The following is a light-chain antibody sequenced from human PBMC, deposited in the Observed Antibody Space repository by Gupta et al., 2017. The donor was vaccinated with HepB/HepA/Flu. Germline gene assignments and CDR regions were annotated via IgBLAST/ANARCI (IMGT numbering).Light chain of an antibody. CDR3: SSYAGRYTYVV. CDR2: DVT. Sequence: HSALPQPRSVSGSPGQSVTISCTGTSNDVGAYTYVSWYQHHPGKAPKLLTYDVTQRPSGVSYRFSGSKSGNTASLAISGLQPDDEADYYCSSYAGRYTYVVFGAGTKVTVL. V-gene: IGLV2-11*01. J-gene: IGLJ1*01. CDR1: SNDVGAYTY.